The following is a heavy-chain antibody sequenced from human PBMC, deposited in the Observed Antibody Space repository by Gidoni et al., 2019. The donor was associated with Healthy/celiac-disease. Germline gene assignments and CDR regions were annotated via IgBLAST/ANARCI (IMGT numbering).Heavy chain of an antibody. CDR1: GGSISSYY. D-gene: IGHD6-19*01. CDR3: ASYLAVAGPIDY. V-gene: IGHV4-59*01. J-gene: IGHJ4*02. Sequence: QVQLQESGPGLVKPSETLSLTCTVSGGSISSYYWSWIRQPPGKGLEWIGYIYYSGSTNYNPSLKSRVTISVDTSKNQFSLKLSSVTAADTAVYYCASYLAVAGPIDYWGQGTLVTVSS. CDR2: IYYSGST.